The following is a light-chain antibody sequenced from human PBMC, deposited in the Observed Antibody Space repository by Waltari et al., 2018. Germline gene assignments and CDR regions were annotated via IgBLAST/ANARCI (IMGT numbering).Light chain of an antibody. J-gene: IGKJ1*01. V-gene: IGKV3-11*01. Sequence: SWLAVQSSKKYVGWYRRRLGHAPRLLIYYTYIRATGIPDRFSGSGSGTDFRLTVSSLEPEDFAVYSCQGYLRLAATFGQGTKVEI. CDR1: QSSKKY. CDR3: QGYLRLAAT. CDR2: YTY.